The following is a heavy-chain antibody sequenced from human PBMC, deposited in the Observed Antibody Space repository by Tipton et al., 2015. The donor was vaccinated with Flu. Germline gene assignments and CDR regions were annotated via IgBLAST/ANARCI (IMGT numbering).Heavy chain of an antibody. CDR3: ASSIAGPLSYYYGMDV. V-gene: IGHV3-21*01. D-gene: IGHD6-6*01. J-gene: IGHJ6*02. CDR1: GFIFSSHI. CDR2: ISSSGTYI. Sequence: GSLRLSCSASGFIFSSHIMYWVRQAPGKGLEWVSSISSSGTYINYMDSVKGRFTISRDNANNSLHLQMNSLRDEDTAVYYCASSIAGPLSYYYGMDVWGQGTTVTVS.